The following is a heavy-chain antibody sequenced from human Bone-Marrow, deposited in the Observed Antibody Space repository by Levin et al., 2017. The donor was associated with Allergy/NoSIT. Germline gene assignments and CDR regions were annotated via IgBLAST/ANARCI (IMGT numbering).Heavy chain of an antibody. CDR3: ARGRDYSLLAYYDN. CDR1: GSAFSSYA. J-gene: IGHJ4*02. V-gene: IGHV3-33*01. Sequence: GESLKISCGASGSAFSSYAMHWVRQAPGKGLEWVTLISHDGTETDYADSVKGRFTVSRDNSKNTVDLQMNSLRDEDTAIYYCARGRDYSLLAYYDNWGQGTLVTVSS. D-gene: IGHD4-17*01. CDR2: ISHDGTET.